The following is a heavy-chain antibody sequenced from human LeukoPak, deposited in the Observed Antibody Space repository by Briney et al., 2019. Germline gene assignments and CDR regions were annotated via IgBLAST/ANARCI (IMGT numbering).Heavy chain of an antibody. V-gene: IGHV3-15*01. CDR2: SKSKTDGGTT. CDR3: PTLPKGCSGGSCTYDY. D-gene: IGHD2-15*01. CDR1: GFTFSNAW. J-gene: IGHJ4*02. Sequence: PGGSLRLSCAASGFTFSNAWMNWGRQAPGKGKELVCRSKSKTDGGTTDYAAPVTGRFTISRDDSKNTLYLQMNSLKTEDSAVYYCPTLPKGCSGGSCTYDYWGQGTLVTVSS.